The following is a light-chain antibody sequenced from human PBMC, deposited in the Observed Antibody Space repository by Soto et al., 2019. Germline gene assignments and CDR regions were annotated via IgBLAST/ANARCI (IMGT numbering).Light chain of an antibody. CDR2: DAS. CDR3: QQYSSYST. V-gene: IGKV1-5*01. J-gene: IGKJ1*01. Sequence: DIQMTQSPSTLSASVGDRVTITCRAGQSIRNWLAWYQQKPGEAPKLLIYDASSLKSGIPSRFSGSGSGTEFTLTISSLQPDDFATYSFQQYSSYSTFGEGTKVEIK. CDR1: QSIRNW.